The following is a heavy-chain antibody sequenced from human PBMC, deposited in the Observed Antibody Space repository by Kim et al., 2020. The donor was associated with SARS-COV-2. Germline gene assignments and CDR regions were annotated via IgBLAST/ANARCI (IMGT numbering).Heavy chain of an antibody. J-gene: IGHJ4*02. CDR3: AKCSGIACYSYLDY. D-gene: IGHD2-15*01. Sequence: YAESVKSRFTISTDNSKNTLYLQMHGLRAEDTAVYYCAKCSGIACYSYLDYWGQGTLVTVSS. V-gene: IGHV3-23*01.